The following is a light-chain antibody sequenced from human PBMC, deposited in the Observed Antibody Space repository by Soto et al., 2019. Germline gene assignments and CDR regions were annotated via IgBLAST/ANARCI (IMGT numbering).Light chain of an antibody. V-gene: IGKV3-11*01. Sequence: DIVLTQSPATLSLSPGERATLSCRASQSISRYLAWYQQKPGQAPRLLIYDASNRASGIPARFSGSGSGTDFTLTISSLEPEDFAVFCCQQRSSWPPWTFGQGTKVEIK. CDR1: QSISRY. CDR2: DAS. CDR3: QQRSSWPPWT. J-gene: IGKJ1*01.